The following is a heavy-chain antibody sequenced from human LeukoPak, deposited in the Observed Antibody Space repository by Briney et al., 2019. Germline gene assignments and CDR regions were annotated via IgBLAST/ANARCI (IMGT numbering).Heavy chain of an antibody. V-gene: IGHV4-4*07. CDR3: ARGWVDSSSWYFDY. CDR2: IYTSGST. CDR1: GGSISSYY. D-gene: IGHD6-13*01. Sequence: PSETLSLTRTVSGGSISSYYWSWIRQPAGKGLEWIGRIYTSGSTNYNPSLKSRVTMSVDTSKNQFSLKLSSVIAADTAVYYCARGWVDSSSWYFDYWGQGTLVTVSS. J-gene: IGHJ4*02.